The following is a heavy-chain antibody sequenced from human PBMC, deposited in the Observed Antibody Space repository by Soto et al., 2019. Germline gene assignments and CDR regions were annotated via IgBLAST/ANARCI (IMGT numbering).Heavy chain of an antibody. CDR3: ARAGGGYSSSWYPITYRRYYYYGMDV. V-gene: IGHV3-7*01. J-gene: IGHJ6*02. CDR1: GFTFSSYW. CDR2: IKQDGSEK. D-gene: IGHD6-13*01. Sequence: PGGSLRLSCAASGFTFSSYWMSWVRQAPGKGLEWVASIKQDGSEKYYVDSVKGRFTISRDNAKNSLYLQMNSLRAEDTAVYYCARAGGGYSSSWYPITYRRYYYYGMDVWGQGTTVTVSS.